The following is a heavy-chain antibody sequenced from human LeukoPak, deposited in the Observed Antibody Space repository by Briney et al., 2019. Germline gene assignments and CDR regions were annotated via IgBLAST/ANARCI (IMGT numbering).Heavy chain of an antibody. J-gene: IGHJ4*02. CDR2: ISYDGSNK. V-gene: IGHV3-30-3*01. CDR1: GFTFSSYA. CDR3: ARDREAVAGTVVVE. D-gene: IGHD6-19*01. Sequence: GGSLRLSCAASGFTFSSYAMHWVRQAPGKGLEWVAVISYDGSNKYYADSVKGRFTISRDNSKNTLYLQMNSLRAEDTAVYYCARDREAVAGTVVVEWGQGTLVTVSS.